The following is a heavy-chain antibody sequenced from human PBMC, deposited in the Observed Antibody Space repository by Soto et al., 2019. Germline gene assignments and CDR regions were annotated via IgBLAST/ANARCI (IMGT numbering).Heavy chain of an antibody. CDR3: ATESGSTYGYFDY. Sequence: SETLSLTCTVSGGSVTSDEDYWSWLRQSPGKGLEWIGYISNSGSTGYNPSLKTRLSMSVDRSKNQFTLRLTSVTAADTAVYFCATESGSTYGYFDYWGQGTQVTVSS. V-gene: IGHV4-30-4*01. D-gene: IGHD5-18*01. CDR2: ISNSGST. J-gene: IGHJ4*02. CDR1: GGSVTSDEDY.